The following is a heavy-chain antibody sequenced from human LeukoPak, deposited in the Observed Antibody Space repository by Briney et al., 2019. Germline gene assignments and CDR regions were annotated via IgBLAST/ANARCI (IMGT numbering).Heavy chain of an antibody. CDR2: IYTSGST. CDR1: GGSISSGSYY. V-gene: IGHV4-61*02. Sequence: SETLSLTCTVSGGSISSGSYYWSWIRQPAGKGLEWIGRIYTSGSTNYNPSLKSRVTISVDTSKNQFSLKLSSVTAADTAVYYCARLRYGSGSYYAFDIWGQGTMVTVSS. CDR3: ARLRYGSGSYYAFDI. J-gene: IGHJ3*02. D-gene: IGHD3-10*01.